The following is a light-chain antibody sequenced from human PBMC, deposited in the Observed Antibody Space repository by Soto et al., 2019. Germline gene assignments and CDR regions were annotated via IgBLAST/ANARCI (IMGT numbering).Light chain of an antibody. CDR2: AAS. CDR1: RSVSSSY. V-gene: IGKV3-20*01. J-gene: IGKJ3*01. CDR3: QQYGGSAFI. Sequence: IVLTQSPGTLSLSPGKRATLSCRASRSVSSSYLAWYQLKPGQAPRLLIFAASTRATGITDRFSGSGSGTDFTLTISRLEPEDFGVYYCQQYGGSAFIFGRGTKVDIK.